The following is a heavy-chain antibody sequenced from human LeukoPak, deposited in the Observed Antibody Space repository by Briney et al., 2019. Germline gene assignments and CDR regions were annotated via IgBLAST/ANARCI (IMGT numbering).Heavy chain of an antibody. D-gene: IGHD6-13*01. V-gene: IGHV3-23*01. Sequence: GGSLRLSCAASGFTFDDYAMSWVRQAPGKGLEWVSGISGSGGSTYYADSVKGRFTISRDNSKNTLYLQMNSLRAEDTAVYYCAKDGAPAAGEDYFDYWGQGTLVTVSS. CDR3: AKDGAPAAGEDYFDY. J-gene: IGHJ4*02. CDR2: ISGSGGST. CDR1: GFTFDDYA.